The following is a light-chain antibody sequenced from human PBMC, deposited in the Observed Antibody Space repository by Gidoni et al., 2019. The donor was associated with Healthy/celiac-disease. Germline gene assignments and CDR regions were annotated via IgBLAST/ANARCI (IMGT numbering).Light chain of an antibody. CDR2: DAS. V-gene: IGKV1-33*01. J-gene: IGKJ4*01. Sequence: DIQMTQSPSSLSASVGDRVTITCQASQDISNYLNWYQQKPGKAPKLLIYDASSLETGVPSRFSGSGSGTDFTFTISSLQPEDIATYYCQQYDKLQGLTFGGGTKVEIK. CDR1: QDISNY. CDR3: QQYDKLQGLT.